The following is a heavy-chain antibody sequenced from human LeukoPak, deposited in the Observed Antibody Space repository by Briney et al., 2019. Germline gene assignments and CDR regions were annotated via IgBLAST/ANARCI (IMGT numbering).Heavy chain of an antibody. CDR2: ISLTSSDI. J-gene: IGHJ4*02. CDR3: AKDSAKKYDDY. D-gene: IGHD2/OR15-2a*01. CDR1: GFSFISHS. Sequence: PGGSLRLSCAASGFSFISHSMNWVRQAPGKGLEWVSSISLTSSDIYYADSVKGRFTISRDNAKNSLHLQMNSLRPEDTAVYYCAKDSAKKYDDYWGQGTLVTVSS. V-gene: IGHV3-21*01.